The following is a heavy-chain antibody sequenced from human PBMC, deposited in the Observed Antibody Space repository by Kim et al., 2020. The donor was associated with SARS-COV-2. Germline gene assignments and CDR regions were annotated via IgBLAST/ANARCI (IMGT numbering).Heavy chain of an antibody. CDR2: ISSSSSYI. J-gene: IGHJ4*02. CDR1: GFTFSSYS. D-gene: IGHD2-2*01. CDR3: ARGGYCSSTSCLDY. V-gene: IGHV3-21*01. Sequence: GGSLRLSCAASGFTFSSYSMNWVRQAPGKGLEWVSSISSSSSYIYYADSVKGRFTISRDNAKNSLYLQMNSLRAEDTAVYYCARGGYCSSTSCLDYWGQGALVTVSS.